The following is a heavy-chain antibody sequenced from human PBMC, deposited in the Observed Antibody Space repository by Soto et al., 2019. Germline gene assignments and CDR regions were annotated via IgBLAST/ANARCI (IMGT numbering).Heavy chain of an antibody. Sequence: ASVKVSCKASGFTFTSSAVQWVRQARGQRLEWIGWIVVGSGNTNYAQKFQQRVTIARDMSTSTAYMELSSLRSEDTAVYYCAADTYYYGSGSYPWGQGTLVTVSS. D-gene: IGHD3-10*01. CDR3: AADTYYYGSGSYP. J-gene: IGHJ5*02. CDR1: GFTFTSSA. CDR2: IVVGSGNT. V-gene: IGHV1-58*01.